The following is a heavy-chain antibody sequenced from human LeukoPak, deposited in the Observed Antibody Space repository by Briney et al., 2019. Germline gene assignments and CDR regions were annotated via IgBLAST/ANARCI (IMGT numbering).Heavy chain of an antibody. D-gene: IGHD3-10*01. J-gene: IGHJ4*02. Sequence: GASVKASCTASGYTFTKYGISWVRQAPGQGLEWMGWISTYNDNTNYAQKFQGRVTMTTDTSTSTVYMELRSLRSDDTAVYYCAREVVGSGSYYKDYWGQGTPVTVSS. CDR3: AREVVGSGSYYKDY. V-gene: IGHV1-18*01. CDR1: GYTFTKYG. CDR2: ISTYNDNT.